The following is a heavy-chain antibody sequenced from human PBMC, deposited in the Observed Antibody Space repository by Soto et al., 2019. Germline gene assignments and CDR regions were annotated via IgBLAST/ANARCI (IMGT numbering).Heavy chain of an antibody. V-gene: IGHV4-59*12. Sequence: KPSESLSLTCTVSGGSICSYYWSWIRQPPGKGLEWIGYIYYSGSTNYNPSLKSRVTISVDTSKNQFSLKLSSVTAADTAVYYCARDLETSALGYCSGGSCYGPGAFDIWGQGTMVTVSS. D-gene: IGHD2-15*01. CDR1: GGSICSYY. J-gene: IGHJ3*02. CDR2: IYYSGST. CDR3: ARDLETSALGYCSGGSCYGPGAFDI.